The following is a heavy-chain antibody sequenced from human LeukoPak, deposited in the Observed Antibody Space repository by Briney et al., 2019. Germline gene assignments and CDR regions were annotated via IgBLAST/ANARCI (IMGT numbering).Heavy chain of an antibody. CDR3: ARVNGRVYYYYYYYMDV. V-gene: IGHV3-48*03. J-gene: IGHJ6*03. CDR1: GFTFSSYE. Sequence: GGSLRLSCAASGFTFSSYEMNWVRQAPGKGLEWVSYISSSGSTIYYADSVKGRFTISRDNAKNSLYLQMNSLRAEDTAVYYCARVNGRVYYYYYYYMDVWGKGTTVTISS. CDR2: ISSSGSTI.